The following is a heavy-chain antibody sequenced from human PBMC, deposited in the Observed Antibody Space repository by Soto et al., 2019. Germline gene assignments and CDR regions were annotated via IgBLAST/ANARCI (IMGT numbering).Heavy chain of an antibody. CDR1: GFTFSIYG. CDR2: ISYDGSNR. V-gene: IGHV3-30*18. Sequence: GGSLRLSCAASGFTFSIYGMHWVRQTPGKGLEWVAVISYDGSNRNYADSVKGRFTISRDNSKNTLYLQMNSLRPEDTAVYYCAKRLSRFYHYATLVWAEAIMV. D-gene: IGHD3-16*01. CDR3: AKRLSRFYHYATLV. J-gene: IGHJ6*02.